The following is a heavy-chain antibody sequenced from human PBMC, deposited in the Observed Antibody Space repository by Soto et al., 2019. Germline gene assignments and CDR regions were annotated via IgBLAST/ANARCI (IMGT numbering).Heavy chain of an antibody. CDR2: ISAYNGNT. CDR1: GYTPTNYD. D-gene: IGHD1-26*01. J-gene: IGHJ4*02. V-gene: IGHV1-18*01. Sequence: QVPLVQSGPEVKKPGASVKVSCKTSGYTPTNYDIGWVRQAPGQGLEYMGWISAYNGNTNYARKLQDRVTLTTDTSTRTAYMELRSLQSDDTAIYYCARGLYRRGTYYAFDNWGQGTRVTGSS. CDR3: ARGLYRRGTYYAFDN.